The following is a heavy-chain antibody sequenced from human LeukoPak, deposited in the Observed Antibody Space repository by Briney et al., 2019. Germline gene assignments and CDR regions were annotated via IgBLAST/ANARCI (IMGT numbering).Heavy chain of an antibody. V-gene: IGHV3-30*04. Sequence: GRSLRLSCAASGFTFSSYAFHWVRQAPGKGLEWVAVISADGTSQKYADSVKGRFTISRDDSKNTLCLQMNSLSAEDTAVYYCARRHYYGSGNYKGNGMDVWGQGTTVTVSS. J-gene: IGHJ6*02. CDR2: ISADGTSQ. D-gene: IGHD3-10*01. CDR3: ARRHYYGSGNYKGNGMDV. CDR1: GFTFSSYA.